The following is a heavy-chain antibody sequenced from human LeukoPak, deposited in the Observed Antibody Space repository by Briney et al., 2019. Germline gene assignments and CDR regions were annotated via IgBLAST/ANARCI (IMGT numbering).Heavy chain of an antibody. V-gene: IGHV3-23*01. CDR1: GFTFSSSA. CDR2: ISNNGGYT. J-gene: IGHJ4*02. D-gene: IGHD1-26*01. Sequence: GGSLRLSCAAPGFTFSSSAMSWVRQAPGKGLEWVSAISNNGGYTYYADSVQGRFTISRDNSKSTLCLQMNSLRAEDSAVYYCARGRGSYSADYWGQGTLVTVSS. CDR3: ARGRGSYSADY.